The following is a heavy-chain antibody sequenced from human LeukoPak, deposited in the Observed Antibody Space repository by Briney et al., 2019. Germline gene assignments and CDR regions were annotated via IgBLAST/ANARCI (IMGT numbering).Heavy chain of an antibody. J-gene: IGHJ4*02. CDR1: GFTFNNYA. CDR2: IIGGGDTS. V-gene: IGHV3-23*01. Sequence: GGSLRLSCAASGFTFNNYAMSSVRQAPRKRLEWVSAIIGGGDTSFDADSVKGRFTISRDNFKNTLYLQMSSLRAEDTALYYCARGQYNNVYWGQGTLVTVSS. CDR3: ARGQYNNVY. D-gene: IGHD1-14*01.